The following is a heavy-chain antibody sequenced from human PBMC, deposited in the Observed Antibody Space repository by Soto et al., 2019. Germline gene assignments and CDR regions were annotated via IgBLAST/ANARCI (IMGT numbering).Heavy chain of an antibody. J-gene: IGHJ5*02. CDR3: ARLHNSGYDDLDWFDP. CDR2: ISAYNGNT. D-gene: IGHD5-12*01. CDR1: GYTFTSYG. V-gene: IGHV1-18*01. Sequence: ASVKVSCKASGYTFTSYGISWVRQAPGQGLEWMGWISAYNGNTNYAQKLQGRVTMTTDTSTSTAYVELRSLRSDDTAVYYCARLHNSGYDDLDWFDPGGQGTLVTVSS.